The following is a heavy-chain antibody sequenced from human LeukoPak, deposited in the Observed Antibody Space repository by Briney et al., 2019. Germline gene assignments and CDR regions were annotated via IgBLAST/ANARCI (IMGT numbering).Heavy chain of an antibody. J-gene: IGHJ4*02. D-gene: IGHD3-10*01. CDR2: ISYDGSNK. V-gene: IGHV3-30*18. CDR3: AKEEGLVWFGVNYYFDY. CDR1: GFTFSSYG. Sequence: GRSLRLSCAASGFTFSSYGMHWVRQAPGKGLEWVAVISYDGSNKYYADSVKGRFTISRANSKNTLYLQMNSLRAGDTAVYYCAKEEGLVWFGVNYYFDYWGQGTLVTVSS.